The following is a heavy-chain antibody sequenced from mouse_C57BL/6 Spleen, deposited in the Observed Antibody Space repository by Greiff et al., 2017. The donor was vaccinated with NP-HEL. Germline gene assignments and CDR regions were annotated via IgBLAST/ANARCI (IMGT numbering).Heavy chain of an antibody. J-gene: IGHJ4*01. V-gene: IGHV5-17*01. Sequence: EVQGVESGGGLVKPGGSLKLSCAASGFTFSDYGMHWVRQAQEKGLEWVAYISSGNSTVYYADTVKGRFTITRDNAKNTLYLQVASLRSEDTAMYYCARLIRYAMGYWGQGTTVTVSS. CDR3: ARLIRYAMGY. CDR1: GFTFSDYG. D-gene: IGHD1-1*01. CDR2: ISSGNSTV.